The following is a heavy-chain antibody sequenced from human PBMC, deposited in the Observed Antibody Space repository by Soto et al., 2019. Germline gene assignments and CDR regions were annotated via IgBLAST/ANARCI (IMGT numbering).Heavy chain of an antibody. V-gene: IGHV3-11*01. CDR3: ARGRYALDY. CDR1: GFTLSDYY. Sequence: QVQLVESGGGLVKPGGSLRLSCAASGFTLSDYYMSWIRQVPGKGLEWVSRISGSGNTIDYADSVKGRFTISRDNAKNSLYLQMNSLRDDDTAVFYCARGRYALDYWGQGTRVTVSS. D-gene: IGHD3-16*01. J-gene: IGHJ4*02. CDR2: ISGSGNTI.